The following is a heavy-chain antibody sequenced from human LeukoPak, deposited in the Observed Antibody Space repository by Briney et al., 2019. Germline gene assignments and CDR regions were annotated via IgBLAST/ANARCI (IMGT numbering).Heavy chain of an antibody. CDR3: TRRGSIAVAGMGDY. V-gene: IGHV3-73*01. D-gene: IGHD6-19*01. Sequence: AGGSLRLSCAASGFTFSGSAMHWVRQASGKGLEWVGRIRSKANSYATAYAASVKGRFTISRDDSKNTAYLQMNSLKTEDTAVYYCTRRGSIAVAGMGDYWGQGTLVTVSS. CDR1: GFTFSGSA. J-gene: IGHJ4*02. CDR2: IRSKANSYAT.